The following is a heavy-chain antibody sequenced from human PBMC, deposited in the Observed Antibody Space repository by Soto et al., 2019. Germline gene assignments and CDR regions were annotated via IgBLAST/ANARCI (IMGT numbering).Heavy chain of an antibody. J-gene: IGHJ6*02. V-gene: IGHV1-69*12. CDR2: IMPIFRTP. CDR1: GGTFSTSA. Sequence: QVQLEQSGAEVKKPGSSVKVSCKASGGTFSTSAISWVRQAPGQGLEWMGGIMPIFRTPDHAQKFQGRVTVTADESTSTAYMELSGLRSDDTAVYYCARDNDRPQLGGNYYYILDVWGQGTPVTVSS. D-gene: IGHD1-1*01. CDR3: ARDNDRPQLGGNYYYILDV.